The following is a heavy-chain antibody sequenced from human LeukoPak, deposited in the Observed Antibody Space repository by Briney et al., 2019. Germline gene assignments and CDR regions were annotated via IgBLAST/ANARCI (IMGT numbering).Heavy chain of an antibody. CDR2: ISAYNGNT. Sequence: GSVKVSCKASGYTFTSYGISWVRQAPGQGLEWMGWISAYNGNTNYAPKLQGRVTMTTDTSTSTAYMELRSLRSDDTAVYYCARYDSSGYYYYGMDVWGQGTTVTVSS. V-gene: IGHV1-18*01. CDR1: GYTFTSYG. CDR3: ARYDSSGYYYYGMDV. J-gene: IGHJ6*02. D-gene: IGHD3-22*01.